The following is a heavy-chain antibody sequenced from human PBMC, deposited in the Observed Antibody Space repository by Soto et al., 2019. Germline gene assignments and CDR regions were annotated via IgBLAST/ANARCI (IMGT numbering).Heavy chain of an antibody. V-gene: IGHV3-20*04. CDR1: GFIFDDYG. J-gene: IGHJ4*02. CDR2: VNWNGGST. D-gene: IGHD1-26*01. Sequence: EVQLVESGGGVLRPGESLRLSCAASGFIFDDYGMSWARQAPGKGLEWVSGVNWNGGSTGYADSVKGRFTISRDNAKNFLFRQMNSLRVEDTAFYYCVRGASLNFDYWGQGTLVTVSS. CDR3: VRGASLNFDY.